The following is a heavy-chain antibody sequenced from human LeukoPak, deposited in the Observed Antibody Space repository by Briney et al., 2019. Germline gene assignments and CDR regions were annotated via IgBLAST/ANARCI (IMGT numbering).Heavy chain of an antibody. D-gene: IGHD1-14*01. CDR1: GASISSGTYY. V-gene: IGHV4-61*02. CDR2: IYISGST. J-gene: IGHJ4*02. CDR3: ARVTTSPMRFDY. Sequence: SETLSLTCAVSGASISSGTYYWSWIRQPAGKGLEWIGRIYISGSTNYNPSLKSRVTISVDTSKNQLSLKLTSVTAADTAVYYCARVTTSPMRFDYWGQGTLVTVSS.